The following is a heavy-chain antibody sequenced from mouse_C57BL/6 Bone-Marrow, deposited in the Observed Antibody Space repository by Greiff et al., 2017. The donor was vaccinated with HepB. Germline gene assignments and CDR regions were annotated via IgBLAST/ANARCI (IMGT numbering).Heavy chain of an antibody. Sequence: DVHLVESGPGLVKPSQSLSLTCSVTGYSITSGYYWNWIRQFPGNKLEWMGYISYDGSNNYNPSLKNRISITRDTSKNQFFLKLNSVTTEDTATYYCARGYGNSCYYAMDYWGQGTAVTVSS. CDR3: ARGYGNSCYYAMDY. CDR2: ISYDGSN. D-gene: IGHD2-1*01. J-gene: IGHJ4*01. CDR1: GYSITSGYY. V-gene: IGHV3-6*01.